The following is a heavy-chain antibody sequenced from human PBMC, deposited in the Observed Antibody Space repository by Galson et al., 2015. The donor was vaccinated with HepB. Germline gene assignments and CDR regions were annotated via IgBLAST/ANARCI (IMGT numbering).Heavy chain of an antibody. D-gene: IGHD6-6*01. CDR1: GFTFSSYG. J-gene: IGHJ4*02. CDR3: AKDRPLTMRQLVQVGYFDY. V-gene: IGHV3-30*18. CDR2: ISYDGSNK. Sequence: SLRLSCAASGFTFSSYGMHWVRQAPGKGLEWVAVISYDGSNKYYADSVKGRFTISRDNSKNTLYLQMNSLRAEDTAVYYCAKDRPLTMRQLVQVGYFDYWGQGTLVTVSS.